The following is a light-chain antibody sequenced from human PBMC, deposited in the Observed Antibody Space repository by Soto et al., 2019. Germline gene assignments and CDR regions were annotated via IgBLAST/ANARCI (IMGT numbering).Light chain of an antibody. V-gene: IGKV3-20*01. CDR1: QSVSSSF. CDR2: GAS. J-gene: IGKJ1*01. Sequence: EIVLTQSPGTLSFSPGESATLNCRASQSVSSSFLAWYQQKPGQAPRLLIYGASSRATGIPDSFSGSGSGTDFTLTISRLEPEDFAVYYCQQYGSSPWTFGQGTKVDIK. CDR3: QQYGSSPWT.